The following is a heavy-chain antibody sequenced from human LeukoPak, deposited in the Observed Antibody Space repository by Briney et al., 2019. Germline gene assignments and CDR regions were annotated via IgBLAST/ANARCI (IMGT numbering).Heavy chain of an antibody. V-gene: IGHV3-74*01. Sequence: GGSLRLSCAASGFTFSSYWMHWVRQAPGKGLVWVSRINSDGSSTSYADSVKGRFTISRDNAKNTLYLQMNSLRAEDTAVYYCARVPGITMVRGVIDWYFDLWGRGTLVTVSS. CDR3: ARVPGITMVRGVIDWYFDL. J-gene: IGHJ2*01. CDR1: GFTFSSYW. CDR2: INSDGSST. D-gene: IGHD3-10*01.